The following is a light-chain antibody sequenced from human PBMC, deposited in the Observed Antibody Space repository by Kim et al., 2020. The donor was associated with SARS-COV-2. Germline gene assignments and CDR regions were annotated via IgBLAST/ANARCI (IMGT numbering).Light chain of an antibody. V-gene: IGKV1-5*03. J-gene: IGKJ1*01. CDR3: QQYSSHWT. CDR1: QNISIW. Sequence: SASVGDRVTIPSRASQNISIWLAWYRQIPGKAPKLLIYKASSLESEVPLRFSGSGSGTEFTLTISSLQPDDFATYYCQQYSSHWTFGQGTKVDIK. CDR2: KAS.